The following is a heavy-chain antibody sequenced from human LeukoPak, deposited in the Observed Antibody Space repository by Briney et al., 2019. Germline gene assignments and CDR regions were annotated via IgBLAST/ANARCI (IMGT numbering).Heavy chain of an antibody. CDR1: GGSFSGYY. CDR2: INHSGST. D-gene: IGHD6-13*01. Sequence: SETLSLTCAVYGGSFSGYYWSWIRQPPGKGLEWIGEINHSGSTNYNPSLKSRVTISVDTSKNQFSLKLSSVTAADTAVYYCARLVTLSSWYYYYYMDVWGKGTTVTISS. CDR3: ARLVTLSSWYYYYYMDV. J-gene: IGHJ6*03. V-gene: IGHV4-34*01.